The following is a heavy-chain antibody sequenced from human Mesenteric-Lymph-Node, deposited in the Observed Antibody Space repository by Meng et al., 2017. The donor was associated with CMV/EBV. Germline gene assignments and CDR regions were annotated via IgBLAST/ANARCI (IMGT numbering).Heavy chain of an antibody. CDR3: AKDRASRPAQFDF. CDR1: GFTFSDYA. D-gene: IGHD6-6*01. V-gene: IGHV3-23*03. Sequence: CAASGFTFSDYAMSWVRQAPGKGLEWVSVVYTNGGSTYYADSVKGRFTISRDNSKNTLYLQLRSLRAEDTAVYYCAKDRASRPAQFDFWGQGTLVTVSS. CDR2: VYTNGGST. J-gene: IGHJ4*02.